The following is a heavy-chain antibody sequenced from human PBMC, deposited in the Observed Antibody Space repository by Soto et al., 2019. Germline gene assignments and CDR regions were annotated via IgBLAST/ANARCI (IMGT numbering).Heavy chain of an antibody. CDR2: IYYSGST. CDR3: ARAPIPNWNYYGMDV. V-gene: IGHV4-31*03. Sequence: QVQLQESGPGQVKPSQTLSLTCTVSGGSVNSGGYHWSWLRQPPGKGLEWIGDIYYSGSTYYNPSLKSRVTISIDTSTNHFSLHLSALTAADTAVYYCARAPIPNWNYYGMDVWGQGTTVTFSS. D-gene: IGHD1-1*01. CDR1: GGSVNSGGYH. J-gene: IGHJ6*02.